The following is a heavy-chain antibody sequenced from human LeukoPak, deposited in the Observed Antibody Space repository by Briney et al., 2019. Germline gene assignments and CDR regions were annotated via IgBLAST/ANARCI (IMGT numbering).Heavy chain of an antibody. CDR1: GYTFTSYD. V-gene: IGHV1-2*06. CDR3: AGEDNSSGYRPFDI. J-gene: IGHJ3*02. D-gene: IGHD3-22*01. Sequence: ASAKVSCKTSGYTFTSYDINWVRQAPGQGLDWMGRINPNNGGTNYAQKFQGRVTMTRDMSMSTAYMELSRLRSDDTAVYYCAGEDNSSGYRPFDIWGQGTMVTVPS. CDR2: INPNNGGT.